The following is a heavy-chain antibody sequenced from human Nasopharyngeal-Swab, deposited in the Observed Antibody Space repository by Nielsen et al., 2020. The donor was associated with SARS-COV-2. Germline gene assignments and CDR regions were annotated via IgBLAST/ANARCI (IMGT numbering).Heavy chain of an antibody. D-gene: IGHD1-14*01. V-gene: IGHV4-4*02. J-gene: IGHJ6*02. Sequence: WIRQPPGKGLEWIGEISHSGSTTYNPSLKSRVTISIDKSKNQLSLRVTSVTAADTAVYYCARDREKDRLRYYGMDVWGQGTTVTVSS. CDR3: ARDREKDRLRYYGMDV. CDR2: ISHSGST.